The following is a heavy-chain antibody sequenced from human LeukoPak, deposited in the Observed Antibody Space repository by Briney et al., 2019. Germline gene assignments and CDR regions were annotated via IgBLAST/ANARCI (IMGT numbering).Heavy chain of an antibody. J-gene: IGHJ4*02. Sequence: ASVKVSCKVSGYTLTELSMHWVRQAPGKGLEWMGGFDPEDGETIYAQKFQGRVTMTEDTSTDTAYMELSSLRSEDTAVYYCATDRTRTYYFDYWGQGTLVTVSS. CDR2: FDPEDGET. D-gene: IGHD5/OR15-5a*01. CDR3: ATDRTRTYYFDY. CDR1: GYTLTELS. V-gene: IGHV1-24*01.